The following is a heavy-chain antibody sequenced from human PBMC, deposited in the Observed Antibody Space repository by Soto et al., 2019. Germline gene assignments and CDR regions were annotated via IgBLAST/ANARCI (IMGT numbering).Heavy chain of an antibody. J-gene: IGHJ5*02. D-gene: IGHD6-13*01. V-gene: IGHV6-1*01. CDR1: GDSVSSNSAA. CDR3: ACVKVSSWYDEGWFDP. Sequence: PSQTLSLPCAISGDSVSSNSAAWNWIRQSPSRGLEWLGRTYYRSKWYNDYAVSVKSRITINPDTSKNQFSLQLNSVTPEDTAVYYCACVKVSSWYDEGWFDPWGQGTLVTVSS. CDR2: TYYRSKWYN.